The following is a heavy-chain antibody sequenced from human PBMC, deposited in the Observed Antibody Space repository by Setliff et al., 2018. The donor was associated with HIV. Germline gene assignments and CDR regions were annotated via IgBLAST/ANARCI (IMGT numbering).Heavy chain of an antibody. D-gene: IGHD6-19*01. J-gene: IGHJ6*02. CDR1: GGTFSNYA. CDR2: IIPIHGIA. CDR3: ARDLPLPGIAVAASMGRDYYYSMDV. V-gene: IGHV1-69*10. Sequence: PGASVKVSCKASGGTFSNYAINWVRQAPGQGLEWMGGIIPIHGIANYAQKFQGRVTITADESTSRAYMELSSLRSEDTAVYYCARDLPLPGIAVAASMGRDYYYSMDVWGQGTTVTVSS.